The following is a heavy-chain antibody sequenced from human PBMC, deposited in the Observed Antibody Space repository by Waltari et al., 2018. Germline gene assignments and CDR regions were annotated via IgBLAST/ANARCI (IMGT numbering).Heavy chain of an antibody. CDR3: ASLDTSGFYSRIFDH. Sequence: EAQLVESGGGLVKAGGSPRLYCSASGCTFSPYSMTSVRQAPGKGLAWVSSISGNTYYKFYADTVRGRFTISRDNAKNSFYLQMNGLGAEDTAVYFCASLDTSGFYSRIFDHWGQGAVVTVSS. CDR1: GCTFSPYS. V-gene: IGHV3-21*06. J-gene: IGHJ4*02. D-gene: IGHD3-3*01. CDR2: ISGNTYYK.